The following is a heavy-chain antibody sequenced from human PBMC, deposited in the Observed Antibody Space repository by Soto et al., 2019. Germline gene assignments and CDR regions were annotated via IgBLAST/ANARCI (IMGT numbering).Heavy chain of an antibody. V-gene: IGHV5-10-1*01. CDR1: GYSFSSYW. J-gene: IGHJ6*02. Sequence: PGESLKISCKGSGYSFSSYWITWVRQLPGKGLEWMGRTDPSDSYTNYSPSFQGHVTISVDKSISTAYLQWNSLKASDSAMYYCARQDETSREDYYGMDVWGQGTTVTVSS. CDR2: TDPSDSYT. CDR3: ARQDETSREDYYGMDV.